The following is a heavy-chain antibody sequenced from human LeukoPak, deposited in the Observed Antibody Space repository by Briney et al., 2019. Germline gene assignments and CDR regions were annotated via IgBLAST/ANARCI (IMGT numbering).Heavy chain of an antibody. V-gene: IGHV4-4*07. D-gene: IGHD6-19*01. CDR3: AREYSSDRYFDY. Sequence: SETLSLTCTVSGGSISSYYWSWIRQPAGKGLEWIGRMYSSGNTSYNPSLKSRVTMSVDTSKNQFSLKLSSVTAADTAVYYCAREYSSDRYFDYWGQGTLVTVSS. J-gene: IGHJ4*02. CDR1: GGSISSYY. CDR2: MYSSGNT.